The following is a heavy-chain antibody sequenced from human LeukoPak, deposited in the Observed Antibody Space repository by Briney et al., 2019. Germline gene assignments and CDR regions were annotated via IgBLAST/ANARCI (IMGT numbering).Heavy chain of an antibody. CDR1: GGTFSSYA. Sequence: SVKVSCKASGGTFSSYAISWVRQAPGQGLEWMGGIIPIFGTANYAQKFQGRVTITADKSTSTAYMELSSLRSEDTAMYYCARDREGFGESYFDYWGQGTLVTVSS. J-gene: IGHJ4*02. CDR2: IIPIFGTA. CDR3: ARDREGFGESYFDY. D-gene: IGHD3-10*01. V-gene: IGHV1-69*06.